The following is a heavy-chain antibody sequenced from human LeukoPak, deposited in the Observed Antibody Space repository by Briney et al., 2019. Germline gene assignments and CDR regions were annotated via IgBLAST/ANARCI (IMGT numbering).Heavy chain of an antibody. CDR1: NGSFSGYH. Sequence: WETLSLTCAVYNGSFSGYHWSWIRQSPGKGLEWIGEVNEDGNNYFNPSPRGRVSISIDTSRNHFSLKLMSVTDADTAVYNCARASWSGGGGFDPWGQGTLVTVSS. J-gene: IGHJ5*02. CDR2: VNEDGNN. V-gene: IGHV4-34*01. D-gene: IGHD3-3*01. CDR3: ARASWSGGGGFDP.